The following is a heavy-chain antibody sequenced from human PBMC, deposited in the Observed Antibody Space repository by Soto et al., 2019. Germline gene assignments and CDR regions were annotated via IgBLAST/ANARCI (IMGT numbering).Heavy chain of an antibody. CDR3: ASSLLWFGELPGYYYYYMDV. CDR1: GFTVSSNY. CDR2: IYSGGST. Sequence: PGGSLRLSCAASGFTVSSNYMSRVRQAPGKGLEWVSVIYSGGSTYYADSVKGRFTISRDNSKNTLYLQMNSLRAEDTAVYYCASSLLWFGELPGYYYYYMDVWGKGTTVTVSS. J-gene: IGHJ6*03. D-gene: IGHD3-10*01. V-gene: IGHV3-66*01.